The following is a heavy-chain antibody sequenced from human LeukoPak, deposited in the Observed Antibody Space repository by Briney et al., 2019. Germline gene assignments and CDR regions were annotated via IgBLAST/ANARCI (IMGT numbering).Heavy chain of an antibody. V-gene: IGHV4-30-4*08. J-gene: IGHJ4*02. Sequence: PSETLSLTCTVSGGSISSGDYYWSWIRQPPGKGLEWIGYIYYSGSTYYNPSLKSRVTISVDTSKNQFSLKLSSVTAADTAVYYCARVVISEGIWSGYFFDYWGQGTLVTVSS. CDR1: GGSISSGDYY. D-gene: IGHD3-3*01. CDR2: IYYSGST. CDR3: ARVVISEGIWSGYFFDY.